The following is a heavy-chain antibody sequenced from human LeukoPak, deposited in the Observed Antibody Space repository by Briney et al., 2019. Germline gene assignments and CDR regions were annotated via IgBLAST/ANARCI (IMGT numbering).Heavy chain of an antibody. CDR2: ISSSSSTI. D-gene: IGHD2-2*01. CDR1: GFTFSSYS. V-gene: IGHV3-48*04. CDR3: ARDPNIVVVPAAISAWFDP. Sequence: PGGSLRLSCAASGFTFSSYSMNWVRQAPGKGLEWVSYISSSSSTIYYADSVKGRFTISRDNAKNSLYLQMNSLRAEDTAIYYCARDPNIVVVPAAISAWFDPWGQGTLVTVSS. J-gene: IGHJ5*02.